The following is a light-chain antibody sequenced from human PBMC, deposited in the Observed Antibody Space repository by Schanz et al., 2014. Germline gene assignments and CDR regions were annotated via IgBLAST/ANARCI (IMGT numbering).Light chain of an antibody. CDR2: GAS. CDR3: QQYGSSPWVT. V-gene: IGKV3-20*01. CDR1: QSVSSN. J-gene: IGKJ5*01. Sequence: EIVLTQSPATLSVSPGERATLSCRASQSVSSNLAWYQQKPGQAPRVLIYGASTRATGIPDRFSGSGSGTDFTLTISRLEPEDFAVYYCQQYGSSPWVTFGQGTRLEIK.